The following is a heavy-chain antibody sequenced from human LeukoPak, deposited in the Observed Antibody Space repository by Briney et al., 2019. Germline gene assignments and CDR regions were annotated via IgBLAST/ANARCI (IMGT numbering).Heavy chain of an antibody. CDR1: GFTFSSYG. V-gene: IGHV3-30*03. D-gene: IGHD3-10*01. CDR3: ARVRDELLWFGNNWFDP. J-gene: IGHJ5*02. CDR2: ISYDGSNK. Sequence: GRSLRLSCAASGFTFSSYGMHWVRQAPGKGLEWVAVISYDGSNKYYADSVKGRFTISRDNSKNTLYLQMNSLRAEDTAVYYCARVRDELLWFGNNWFDPWGQGTLVTVSS.